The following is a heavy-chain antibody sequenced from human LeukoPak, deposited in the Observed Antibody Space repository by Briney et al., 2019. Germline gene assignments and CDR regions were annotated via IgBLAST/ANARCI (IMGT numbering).Heavy chain of an antibody. CDR1: GGSVSSGSYY. CDR3: TTNSGWYDY. J-gene: IGHJ4*02. D-gene: IGHD6-19*01. CDR2: IYYSGST. V-gene: IGHV4-61*01. Sequence: SETLSLTCTVSGGSVSSGSYYWSWTRQPPGKGLEWIGYIYYSGSTNYNPSLKSRVTISVDTSKNQFSLKLSSVTAADTAVYYCTTNSGWYDYWGQGTLVTVSS.